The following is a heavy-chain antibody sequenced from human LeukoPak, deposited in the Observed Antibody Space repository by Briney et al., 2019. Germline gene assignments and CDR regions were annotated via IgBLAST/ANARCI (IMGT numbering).Heavy chain of an antibody. J-gene: IGHJ4*02. CDR3: AKDLRPMMIDSYMVHDPFFDY. D-gene: IGHD3-22*01. Sequence: GGSLRLSCAASGFTFSSYAMNWVRQAPGKGLEWVSAISGSGGTTYYADSVKGRFTISRDNSKNTLYLQMNSLRAEDTAVYYCAKDLRPMMIDSYMVHDPFFDYWGQGTLVTVSS. V-gene: IGHV3-23*01. CDR2: ISGSGGTT. CDR1: GFTFSSYA.